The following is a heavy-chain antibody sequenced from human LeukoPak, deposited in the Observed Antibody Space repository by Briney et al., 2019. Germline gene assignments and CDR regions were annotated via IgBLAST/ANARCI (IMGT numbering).Heavy chain of an antibody. Sequence: SETLSLTCTVSGGSISSYYWSWIRQPAGKGLEWIGRIYTSGSTNYNPSLKSRVTISVDTSKNQFSLKLSSVTAADTAVYYCARLLGLRVVRPDDEAFDIWGQGTMVTVSS. CDR3: ARLLGLRVVRPDDEAFDI. CDR2: IYTSGST. J-gene: IGHJ3*02. CDR1: GGSISSYY. D-gene: IGHD3-22*01. V-gene: IGHV4-4*07.